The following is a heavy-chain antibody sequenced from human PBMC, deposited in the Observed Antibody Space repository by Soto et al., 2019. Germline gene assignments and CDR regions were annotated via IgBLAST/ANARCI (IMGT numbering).Heavy chain of an antibody. D-gene: IGHD3-22*01. J-gene: IGHJ3*02. CDR3: ARDLYYYDSSGYYYPDAFAI. CDR1: GYTFTCYY. Sequence: ASVKVSCKPSGYTFTCYYMHWVRQAPGQGLEWMGWINPNSGGTNYAQKFQGWVTMTRDTSISTAYMELSRLRSDDTAVYYCARDLYYYDSSGYYYPDAFAIWGQGTMVTVSS. V-gene: IGHV1-2*04. CDR2: INPNSGGT.